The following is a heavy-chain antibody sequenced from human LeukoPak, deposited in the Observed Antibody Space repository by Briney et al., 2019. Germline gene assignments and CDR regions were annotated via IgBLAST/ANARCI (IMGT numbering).Heavy chain of an antibody. D-gene: IGHD2-15*01. CDR3: ARPAKQKSPNLYFVA. J-gene: IGHJ5*02. Sequence: ASVKVSCKASGYTFTSYYMHWVRQAPGQGLEWMGIINPSGGSTSYAQKFQGGVTMTRDTSTSAVYMELSSLRSEDTAVYYCARPAKQKSPNLYFVAWGQGTLVTVSS. V-gene: IGHV1-46*01. CDR2: INPSGGST. CDR1: GYTFTSYY.